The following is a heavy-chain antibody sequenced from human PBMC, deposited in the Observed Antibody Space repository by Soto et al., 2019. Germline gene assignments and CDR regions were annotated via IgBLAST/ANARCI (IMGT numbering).Heavy chain of an antibody. V-gene: IGHV4-31*03. CDR2: IYDSGST. Sequence: SETLSLTCTVSGGSISSGGYYWSWIRQHPGKGLEWIGYIYDSGSTYYNPSLKSRVTISVDTFKNQFSLKLSSVTAADTAVYYCASSYCSSTSCYEIDYWGQGTLVTVSS. CDR1: GGSISSGGYY. D-gene: IGHD2-2*01. CDR3: ASSYCSSTSCYEIDY. J-gene: IGHJ4*02.